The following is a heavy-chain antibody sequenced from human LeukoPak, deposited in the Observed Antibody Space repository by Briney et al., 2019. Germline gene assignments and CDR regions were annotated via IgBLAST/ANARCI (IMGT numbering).Heavy chain of an antibody. V-gene: IGHV4-34*01. CDR3: APLIAAADMECY. CDR1: GGSFSGYY. D-gene: IGHD6-13*01. Sequence: SETLSLTCAVYGGSFSGYYWGWVRQPPGKGLEWIGEINHSGSTTYHPSPTSRVTISVDTSKNQYSLKLSSVTAADTAVYYWAPLIAAADMECYRGQGTLGTVSS. CDR2: INHSGST. J-gene: IGHJ4*02.